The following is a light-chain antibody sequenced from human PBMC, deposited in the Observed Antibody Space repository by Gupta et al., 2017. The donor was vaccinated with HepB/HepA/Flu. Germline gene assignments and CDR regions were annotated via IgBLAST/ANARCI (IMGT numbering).Light chain of an antibody. CDR3: KQFKPDPIT. J-gene: IGKJ5*01. CDR2: SAS. Sequence: DIQLTQSPSFLSASVGDRVTITCRASQDFNSHLIWYQQKPGKAPKLLIYSASTLQSGVPSRFSGSGSGTEFTLKISSLEPEDFATYYCKQFKPDPITFGQGTRLDIK. CDR1: QDFNSH. V-gene: IGKV1-9*01.